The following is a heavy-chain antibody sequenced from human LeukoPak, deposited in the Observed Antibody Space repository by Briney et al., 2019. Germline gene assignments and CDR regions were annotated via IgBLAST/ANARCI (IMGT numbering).Heavy chain of an antibody. CDR3: ARFRRYCGGGNCYSVGLGNMDV. CDR1: GFTFSSYG. D-gene: IGHD2-15*01. J-gene: IGHJ6*03. V-gene: IGHV3-30*03. CDR2: ISYDGSNK. Sequence: AGSLRLSCAASGFTFSSYGMHWVRQAPGKGLEWVAVISYDGSNKYYADSVKGRFTISRDNSKNTLYLQLNSLRAEDTAVYYVARFRRYCGGGNCYSVGLGNMDVWGKGTTVTISS.